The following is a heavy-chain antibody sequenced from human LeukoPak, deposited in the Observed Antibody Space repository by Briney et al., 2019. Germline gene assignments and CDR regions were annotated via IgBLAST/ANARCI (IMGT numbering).Heavy chain of an antibody. D-gene: IGHD7-27*01. CDR3: AKVSTGEQFDY. Sequence: GGSLRLSCAVSGFTFSSYAMSWVRQAPGKGLEWVSAISGSGGSTYYADSVKGRFTISRDNSKNTLCLQMNSLRAEDTAVYYCAKVSTGEQFDYWGQGTLVTVSS. CDR2: ISGSGGST. CDR1: GFTFSSYA. V-gene: IGHV3-23*01. J-gene: IGHJ4*02.